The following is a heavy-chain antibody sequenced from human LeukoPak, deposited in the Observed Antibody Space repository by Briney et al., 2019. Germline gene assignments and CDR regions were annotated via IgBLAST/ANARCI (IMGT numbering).Heavy chain of an antibody. V-gene: IGHV3-74*01. D-gene: IGHD5-18*01. CDR1: GFTFSSYW. Sequence: PGGSLRLSCAASGFTFSSYWMHWVRQAPGKGLVWVSRINSDGSSTRYADSVKGRFTISRDNAKNTLYLQMNSLRAGDTAVYYCARGGGVDTAMARDDAFDIWGQGTMVTVSS. J-gene: IGHJ3*02. CDR3: ARGGGVDTAMARDDAFDI. CDR2: INSDGSST.